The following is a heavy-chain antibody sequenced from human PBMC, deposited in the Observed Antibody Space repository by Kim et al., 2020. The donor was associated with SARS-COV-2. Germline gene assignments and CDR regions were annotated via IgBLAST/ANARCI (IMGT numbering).Heavy chain of an antibody. Sequence: ASVKVSCKASGYTFTSYGISWVRQAPGQGLEWMGWISAYNGNTNYAQKLQGRVTMTTDTSTSTAYMELRSLRSDDTAVYYCARVYYDSSGYYYWISVLEDYYFDYWGQGTLVTVSS. V-gene: IGHV1-18*01. D-gene: IGHD3-22*01. CDR2: ISAYNGNT. J-gene: IGHJ4*02. CDR3: ARVYYDSSGYYYWISVLEDYYFDY. CDR1: GYTFTSYG.